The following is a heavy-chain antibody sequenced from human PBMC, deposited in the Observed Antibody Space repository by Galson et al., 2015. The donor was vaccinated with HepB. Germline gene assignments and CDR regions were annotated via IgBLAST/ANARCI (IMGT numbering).Heavy chain of an antibody. CDR2: IIPIFGTP. D-gene: IGHD3-22*01. CDR3: ANGTGYYDGSGYLMSLTWFDP. V-gene: IGHV1-69*13. CDR1: GGPFRRHV. J-gene: IGHJ5*02. Sequence: SVKVSCKASGGPFRRHVISWVRQAPGQGLEWMGGIIPIFGTPNYAQKFQGRVTITADEVTSTAYMELSSLTSEDTAMYYCANGTGYYDGSGYLMSLTWFDPWGQGTLVTVSS.